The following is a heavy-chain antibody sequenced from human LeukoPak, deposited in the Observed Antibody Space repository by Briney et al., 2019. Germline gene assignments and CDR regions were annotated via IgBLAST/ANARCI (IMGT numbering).Heavy chain of an antibody. V-gene: IGHV3-11*01. CDR1: GFTFSDYY. CDR3: ASPVLIYYGMDV. Sequence: GGSLRLSCAASGFTFSDYYMSWIRQAPGKGLEWVSYISSSGSTIYYADSVKGRFTISGDNAKNSLYLQMNSLRAEDTAVYYCASPVLIYYGMDVWGQGTTVTVSS. D-gene: IGHD3-10*01. J-gene: IGHJ6*02. CDR2: ISSSGSTI.